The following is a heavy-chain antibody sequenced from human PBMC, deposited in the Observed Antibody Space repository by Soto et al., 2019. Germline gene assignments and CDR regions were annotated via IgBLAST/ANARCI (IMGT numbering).Heavy chain of an antibody. D-gene: IGHD3-22*01. J-gene: IGHJ4*02. V-gene: IGHV1-58*01. CDR3: AAYSSGFYRASDY. Sequence: SVKVSCKGSGPAFPASGVQWVRQTRGQRLEWMGWILVGSGDTNYSEKFQDRVTFSRDRSTSTVYMEMSGLRSEDTAIYYCAAYSSGFYRASDYWGQGALVTVSS. CDR2: ILVGSGDT. CDR1: GPAFPASG.